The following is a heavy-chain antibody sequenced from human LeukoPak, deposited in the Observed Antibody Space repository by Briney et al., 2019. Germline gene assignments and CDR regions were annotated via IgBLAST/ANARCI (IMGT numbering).Heavy chain of an antibody. CDR2: ISAVSSAI. CDR1: GFTFSTYN. Sequence: PGGSLRLSCVASGFTFSTYNMNWVRQAPGKGLEWVSYISAVSSAIYYADSVKGRFTISRDNAKNSPYLQMNSLRAEDTAVYYCARSASYLPFYWGRGTLVTVSS. J-gene: IGHJ4*02. CDR3: ARSASYLPFY. D-gene: IGHD1-26*01. V-gene: IGHV3-48*04.